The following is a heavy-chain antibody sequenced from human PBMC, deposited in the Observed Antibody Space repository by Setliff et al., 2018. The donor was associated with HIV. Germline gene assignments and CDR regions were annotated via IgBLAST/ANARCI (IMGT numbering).Heavy chain of an antibody. CDR1: GRSITTGGSY. CDR2: IYTSRGT. J-gene: IGHJ4*02. Sequence: SETLSLTCSVSGRSITTGGSYWNWLRQTPGKGLEWIGYIYTSRGTNYNHSLRTRVIISVDTSNQFSLKLSSVTAADAAVYYCARSPSYRSSWEYYFDYWGQGILVTVSS. D-gene: IGHD6-13*01. V-gene: IGHV4-61*08. CDR3: ARSPSYRSSWEYYFDY.